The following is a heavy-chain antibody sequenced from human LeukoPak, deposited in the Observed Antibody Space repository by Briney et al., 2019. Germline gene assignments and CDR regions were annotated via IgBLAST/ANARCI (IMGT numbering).Heavy chain of an antibody. CDR2: IHHGGRI. CDR1: GGSVSSGSYY. J-gene: IGHJ4*02. CDR3: ARSHDHLWGNYPDY. V-gene: IGHV4-39*07. Sequence: SETLSLTCTVSGGSVSSGSYYWSWIRQPPGKGLEWIGEIHHGGRINYNPSLKSRVTLSVDKSKNQFSLRLNSVTAAGTAMYYCARSHDHLWGNYPDYWGQGTLVTVSS. D-gene: IGHD3-16*02.